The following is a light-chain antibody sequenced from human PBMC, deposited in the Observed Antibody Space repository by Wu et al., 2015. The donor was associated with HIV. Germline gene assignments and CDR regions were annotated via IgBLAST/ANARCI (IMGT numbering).Light chain of an antibody. CDR1: QNIFTY. Sequence: IQLTQSPSSLSASIGDRVNITCRASQNIFTYLAWYQQTPGKAPRVLIYDASTLQSGVSSRFSGSGSGAHFTLTISGLQREDFAVYFCQQLNSFPLTFGQGSRLEI. V-gene: IGKV1-13*02. CDR2: DAS. CDR3: QQLNSFPLT. J-gene: IGKJ5*01.